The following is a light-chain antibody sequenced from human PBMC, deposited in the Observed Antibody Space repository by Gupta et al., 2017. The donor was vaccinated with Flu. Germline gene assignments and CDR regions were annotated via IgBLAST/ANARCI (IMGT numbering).Light chain of an antibody. J-gene: IGKJ3*01. CDR1: QGINKF. V-gene: IGKV1-27*01. Sequence: IQMTQSPSSLSASIGDRVTIPCRASQGINKFLAWYQQKPGKVPKLLIYGASTVQSGVPSRFSGSCSGTEFTLTISGRQPEDAAIYYCQNENSALGTFGHGTTVEIK. CDR2: GAS. CDR3: QNENSALGT.